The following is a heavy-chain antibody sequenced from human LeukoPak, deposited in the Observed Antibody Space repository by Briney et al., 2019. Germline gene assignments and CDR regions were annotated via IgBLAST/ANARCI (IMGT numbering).Heavy chain of an antibody. J-gene: IGHJ4*02. Sequence: PGGSLRLSCAASGFTFSGYAMSWVRQAPGKGLEWVSTISGSGVGTYYADSVKGRFTISRDNSKNTLYLQMNSLRAEDTAVYYCASRCSDWCFDSWGQGTLVTVSS. D-gene: IGHD6-19*01. CDR2: ISGSGVGT. V-gene: IGHV3-23*01. CDR3: ASRCSDWCFDS. CDR1: GFTFSGYA.